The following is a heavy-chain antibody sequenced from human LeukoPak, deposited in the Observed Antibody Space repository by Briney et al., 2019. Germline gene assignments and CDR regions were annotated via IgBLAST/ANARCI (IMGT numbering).Heavy chain of an antibody. Sequence: GGSLRLSCAASGFTVSSNYMSWVRQAPGKGLEWVSVIYSGGSTYYADSVKGRFTISRDNSKNTLYLQMNSLRAEDTAVYYCDYYDSSGNYFDYWGQGTLVTVSS. V-gene: IGHV3-53*01. CDR2: IYSGGST. CDR1: GFTVSSNY. D-gene: IGHD3-22*01. J-gene: IGHJ4*02. CDR3: DYYDSSGNYFDY.